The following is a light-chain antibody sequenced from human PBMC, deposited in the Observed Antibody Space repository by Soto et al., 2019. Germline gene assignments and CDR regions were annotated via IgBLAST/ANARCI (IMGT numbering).Light chain of an antibody. CDR2: KAS. J-gene: IGKJ2*02. V-gene: IGKV1-5*03. Sequence: DTQMTQSPSTLSASVGDRVTITCRASQSINNWLAWYQQKPGKAPKLLIYKASNLESGVPSRFSGSASGTEFTLTISSLQPDDLATYYCQQYNGYSGTVGQGTKLEIK. CDR3: QQYNGYSGT. CDR1: QSINNW.